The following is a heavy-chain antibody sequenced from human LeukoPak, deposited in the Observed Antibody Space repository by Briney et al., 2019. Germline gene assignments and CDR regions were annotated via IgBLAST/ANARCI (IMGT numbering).Heavy chain of an antibody. V-gene: IGHV4-34*01. CDR1: GGSFSGYY. D-gene: IGHD3-3*01. J-gene: IGHJ4*02. CDR3: ASIGGYDF. Sequence: SETLSLTCAVYGGSFSGYYWSWIRQPPGKGLEWIGEINHSGSTNYNPSLKSRVTISVDKSKNQFSLKLSSVTAADTAVYYCASIGGYDFWGQGTLVTVSS. CDR2: INHSGST.